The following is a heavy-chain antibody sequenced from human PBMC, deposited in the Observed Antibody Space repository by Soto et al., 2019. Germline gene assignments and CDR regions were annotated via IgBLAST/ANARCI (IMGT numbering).Heavy chain of an antibody. CDR1: GGTFSSYT. D-gene: IGHD3-10*01. Sequence: QVQLVQSGAEVKKPGSSVKVSCKASGGTFSSYTISWVRQAPGQGLEWMGRIIPILGIANYAQKFQGRVTITADKSTSTAYMELSSLRSEDPAVYYCARAGGQGGIDYWGQGTLVTVSS. J-gene: IGHJ4*02. CDR3: ARAGGQGGIDY. V-gene: IGHV1-69*02. CDR2: IIPILGIA.